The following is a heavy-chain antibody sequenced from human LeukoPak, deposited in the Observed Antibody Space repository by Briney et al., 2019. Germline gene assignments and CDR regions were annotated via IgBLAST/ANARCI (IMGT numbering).Heavy chain of an antibody. CDR1: GFTFSSYA. D-gene: IGHD3-22*01. V-gene: IGHV3-30-3*01. CDR2: ISYDGSNK. CDR3: ARDSALDYDSSGYHYGHWFDP. J-gene: IGHJ5*02. Sequence: PGRSLRLSCAASGFTFSSYAMHWVRQAPGKGLEWVAVISYDGSNKYYADSVKGRFTISRDNSKNTLYLQMNSLRAEDTAVYYCARDSALDYDSSGYHYGHWFDPWGQGTLVTVSS.